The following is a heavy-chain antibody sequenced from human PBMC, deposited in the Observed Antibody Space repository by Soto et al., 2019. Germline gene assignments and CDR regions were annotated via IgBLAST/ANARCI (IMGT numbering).Heavy chain of an antibody. V-gene: IGHV4-59*02. CDR3: ARRVSAYYDF. CDR2: LYSSGST. Sequence: QVQLQESGPGLVKPSETLSLTCTVSGASVSRYYVAWIRQSPGKGLEWIGFLYSSGSTNYHSSLKSRVTISVDTSKTQFSLRLSSVTAADTAVYYCARRVSAYYDFWGQGTRVTVSS. J-gene: IGHJ4*02. CDR1: GASVSRYY. D-gene: IGHD2-8*01.